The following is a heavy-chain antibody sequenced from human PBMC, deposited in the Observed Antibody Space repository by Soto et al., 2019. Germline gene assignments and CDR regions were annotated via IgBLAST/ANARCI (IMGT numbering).Heavy chain of an antibody. V-gene: IGHV4-34*01. Sequence: SETLSLTCAVYGGSFSGYYWSWIRQPPGKGLEWIGEINHSGSTNYNPSLKSRATISVDTSKNQFSLKLSSVTAADTAVYYCARYKVGATRYYYYGMDVWGEGTTVTVSS. CDR1: GGSFSGYY. D-gene: IGHD1-26*01. J-gene: IGHJ6*04. CDR3: ARYKVGATRYYYYGMDV. CDR2: INHSGST.